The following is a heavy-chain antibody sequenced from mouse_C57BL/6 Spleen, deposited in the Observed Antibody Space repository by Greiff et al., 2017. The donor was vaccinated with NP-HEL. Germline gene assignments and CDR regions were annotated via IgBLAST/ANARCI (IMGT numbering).Heavy chain of an antibody. D-gene: IGHD2-12*01. CDR3: ARSLPSEAMDY. CDR2: INPYNGGT. J-gene: IGHJ4*01. Sequence: VQLQQSGPVLVKPGASVKMSCKASGYTFTDYYMNWVKQSHGKSLEWIGVINPYNGGTSYNQKFKGKATLTVDKSSSTAYMELNSLTSEDSAVYCCARSLPSEAMDYWGQGTSVTVSS. V-gene: IGHV1-19*01. CDR1: GYTFTDYY.